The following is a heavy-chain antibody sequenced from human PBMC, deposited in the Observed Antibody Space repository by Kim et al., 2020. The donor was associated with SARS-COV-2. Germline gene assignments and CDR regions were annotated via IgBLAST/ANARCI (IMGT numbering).Heavy chain of an antibody. CDR2: ISAYNGNT. J-gene: IGHJ6*02. Sequence: ASVKVSCKASGYTFTSYGISWVRQAPGQGLEWMGWISAYNGNTNYAQKLQGRVTMTTDTSTSTAYMELRSLRSDDTAVYYCARGVVVVPAAHYYYYGMDVWGQGTPVTVS. CDR3: ARGVVVVPAAHYYYYGMDV. D-gene: IGHD2-2*01. V-gene: IGHV1-18*04. CDR1: GYTFTSYG.